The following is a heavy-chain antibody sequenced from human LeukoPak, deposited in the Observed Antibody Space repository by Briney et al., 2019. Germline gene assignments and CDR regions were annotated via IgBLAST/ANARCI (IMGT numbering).Heavy chain of an antibody. J-gene: IGHJ4*02. Sequence: GGSLRLSCAASGFTFSNACMTWVRQAPGKGLEWVGHIKSKTDSGTTDYAAPVKGRFTISRDDSKNTLYLQMNSLKTEDAAVYYCTTGTWIQLWLADYWGQGTLVTVSS. D-gene: IGHD5-18*01. CDR2: IKSKTDSGTT. V-gene: IGHV3-15*01. CDR1: GFTFSNAC. CDR3: TTGTWIQLWLADY.